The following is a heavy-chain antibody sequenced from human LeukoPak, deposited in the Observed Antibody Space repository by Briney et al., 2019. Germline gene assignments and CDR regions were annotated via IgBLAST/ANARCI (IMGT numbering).Heavy chain of an antibody. V-gene: IGHV1-69*01. Sequence: SVKVSCTASGGTFSSYAISWVRQAPGQGLEWMGGIIPIFGTANYAQKFQGRVTITADESASTAYMELSSLRSEDTAVYYCARGANWAKGFDYWGQGTLVTVSS. CDR2: IIPIFGTA. CDR1: GGTFSSYA. CDR3: ARGANWAKGFDY. J-gene: IGHJ4*02. D-gene: IGHD7-27*01.